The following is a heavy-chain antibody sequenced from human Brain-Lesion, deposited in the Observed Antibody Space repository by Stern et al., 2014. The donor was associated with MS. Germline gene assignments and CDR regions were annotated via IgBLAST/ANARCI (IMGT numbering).Heavy chain of an antibody. D-gene: IGHD1-26*01. CDR3: ARGGRRGFNY. Sequence: VQLVESGAEVKKPGASVKVSCKASGYTFTHYDINWVRHAAGQRLEWMGWTNPNSGNTGYAQKFQGRVTMTRNTSISTAYMELSSLTSEDTAVYYCARGGRRGFNYWGQGTPVTVSS. CDR2: TNPNSGNT. J-gene: IGHJ4*02. CDR1: GYTFTHYD. V-gene: IGHV1-8*01.